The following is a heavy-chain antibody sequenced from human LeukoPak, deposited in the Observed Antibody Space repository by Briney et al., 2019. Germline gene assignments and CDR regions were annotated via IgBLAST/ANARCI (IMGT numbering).Heavy chain of an antibody. J-gene: IGHJ6*02. V-gene: IGHV4-59*01. Sequence: PSETLSLTCTVSGGSISSYYWSWIRQPPGKGLDWIGYVCYSGSTNYNPSPKSRVTISVDTSKNQFSLKLSSVTAADTAVYYCARDLGITIFGGGGYYGMDVWGQGTTVTVSS. CDR1: GGSISSYY. D-gene: IGHD3-3*01. CDR3: ARDLGITIFGGGGYYGMDV. CDR2: VCYSGST.